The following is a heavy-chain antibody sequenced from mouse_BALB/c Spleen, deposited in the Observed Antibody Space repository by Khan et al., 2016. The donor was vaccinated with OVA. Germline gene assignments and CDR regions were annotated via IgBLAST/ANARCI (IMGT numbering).Heavy chain of an antibody. CDR3: ARREKYGYDPSWFAY. CDR1: GYTFTSYW. CDR2: IAPSDSET. V-gene: IGHV1-61*01. D-gene: IGHD2-2*01. Sequence: VQLQQSGAELVRPGASVKLSCKASGYTFTSYWMNWVKQRPGHGLEWIGRIAPSDSETHYNQIFKDKATLTVDTSSTTAYMQLSSLTSEDSVVYYCARREKYGYDPSWFAYWGQGTLVTVSA. J-gene: IGHJ3*01.